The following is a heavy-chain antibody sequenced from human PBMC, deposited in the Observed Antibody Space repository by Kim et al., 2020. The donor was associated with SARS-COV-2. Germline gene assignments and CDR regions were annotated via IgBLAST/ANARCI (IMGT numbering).Heavy chain of an antibody. V-gene: IGHV3-33*01. CDR3: ARDLRGDYYDSSGYYADY. D-gene: IGHD3-22*01. CDR1: GFTFSSYG. J-gene: IGHJ4*02. CDR2: IWYDGSNK. Sequence: GGSLRLSCAASGFTFSSYGMHWVRQAPGKGLEWVAVIWYDGSNKYYADSVKGRFTISRDNSKNTLYLQMNSLRAEDTAVCYCARDLRGDYYDSSGYYADYWGQGTLVTVSS.